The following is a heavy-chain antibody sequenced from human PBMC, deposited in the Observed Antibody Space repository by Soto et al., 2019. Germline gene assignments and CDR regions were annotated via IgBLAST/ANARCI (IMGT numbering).Heavy chain of an antibody. Sequence: QVQLQESGPGLVKPSETLSLTCTVSGGSISSYYWSWIRQPPGKGLEWIGYIYYSGSTNYNPSLKSRVAISVDTSKNQFSLKLSSVTAADTAVYYCARVPRVQLWRSYYYYCGMDVWGQGTTVTVSS. D-gene: IGHD5-18*01. CDR3: ARVPRVQLWRSYYYYCGMDV. CDR2: IYYSGST. CDR1: GGSISSYY. J-gene: IGHJ6*02. V-gene: IGHV4-59*01.